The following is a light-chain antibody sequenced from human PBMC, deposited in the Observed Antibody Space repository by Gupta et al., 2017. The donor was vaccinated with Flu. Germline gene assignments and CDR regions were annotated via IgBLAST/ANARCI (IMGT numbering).Light chain of an antibody. Sequence: DIQITQSPSSLSASVGDRVTITCRASQSISSYLNWYQQKPGKAPKLLIYAASSLPSGLPSRSSGSAYGIDFTLTMSSLQPEAFATYYCQQFDSNVQWTFGQGTKVEIK. V-gene: IGKV1-39*01. CDR3: QQFDSNVQWT. CDR2: AAS. CDR1: QSISSY. J-gene: IGKJ1*01.